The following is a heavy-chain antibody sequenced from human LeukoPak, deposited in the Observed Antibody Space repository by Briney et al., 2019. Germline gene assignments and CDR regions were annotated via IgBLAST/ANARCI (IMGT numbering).Heavy chain of an antibody. CDR3: ARDGSSGWSRSTTNDY. V-gene: IGHV1-2*06. D-gene: IGHD6-19*01. Sequence: ASVKVSCKASGYTFTGYYMHWVRQAPGQGLEWMGRINPNSGGTNYAQKFQGRVAMTRDTSISTAYMELSRLRSDDTAVYYCARDGSSGWSRSTTNDYWGQGTLVTVSS. J-gene: IGHJ4*02. CDR1: GYTFTGYY. CDR2: INPNSGGT.